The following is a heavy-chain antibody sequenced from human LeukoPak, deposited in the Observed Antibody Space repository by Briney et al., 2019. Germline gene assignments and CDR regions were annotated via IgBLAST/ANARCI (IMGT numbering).Heavy chain of an antibody. J-gene: IGHJ4*02. CDR1: GSPFIDYD. CDR3: ARGGIQVSGIDEFDY. CDR2: IGIRGDT. V-gene: IGHV3-13*01. D-gene: IGHD6-19*01. Sequence: GGSLRLSCAASGSPFIDYDMHWVRQVIGKGLEWVSAIGIRGDTHYSGSVKGRFTISRENAESSLYLQMNSLRAEDTAVYYCARGGIQVSGIDEFDYWGQGTLVTVSS.